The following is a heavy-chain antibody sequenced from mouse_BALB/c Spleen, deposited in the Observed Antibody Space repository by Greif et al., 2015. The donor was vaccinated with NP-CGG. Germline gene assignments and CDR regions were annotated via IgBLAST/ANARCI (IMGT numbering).Heavy chain of an antibody. J-gene: IGHJ2*01. Sequence: VQLQQSGPELVKPGASVKMSCKASGYTFTDYYMKWVKQSRGKSLEWIGDLNPNNGDTFYNQRFKGKATLTVDKSSATAYIQLNGLTSEDSAVYYCARGGTTPTFYFDYWGQGTTLTVSS. CDR1: GYTFTDYY. CDR2: LNPNNGDT. CDR3: ARGGTTPTFYFDY. V-gene: IGHV1-19*01. D-gene: IGHD2-13*01.